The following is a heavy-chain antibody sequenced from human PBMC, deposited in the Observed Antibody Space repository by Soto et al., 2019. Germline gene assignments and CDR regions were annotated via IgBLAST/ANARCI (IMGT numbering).Heavy chain of an antibody. CDR1: GFTFSSYS. Sequence: GGSLRLSCAASGFTFSSYSMNWVRQAPGKGLEWVSYISSSSSTIYYADSVKGRFTISRDNAKNSLYLQMNSLRAEDTAVYYCPRVGRLLRQLSYMDVWGKGTTVTVSS. V-gene: IGHV3-48*01. D-gene: IGHD3-22*01. CDR3: PRVGRLLRQLSYMDV. J-gene: IGHJ6*03. CDR2: ISSSSSTI.